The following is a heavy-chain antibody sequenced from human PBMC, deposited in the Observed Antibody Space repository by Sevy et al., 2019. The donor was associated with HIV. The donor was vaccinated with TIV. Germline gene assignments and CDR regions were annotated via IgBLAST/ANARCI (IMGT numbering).Heavy chain of an antibody. J-gene: IGHJ6*02. CDR1: GFTFSSYS. D-gene: IGHD3-10*01. CDR3: ARDLSGYYGSGSSHGMDV. CDR2: ISSSSSYI. V-gene: IGHV3-21*01. Sequence: GGSLRLSCAASGFTFSSYSMNWVRQAPGKGLEWVSSISSSSSYIYYADSVKGRFTISRDNAKNSLYLQMNSLRAEDTAVYYCARDLSGYYGSGSSHGMDVWGQRTTVTVSS.